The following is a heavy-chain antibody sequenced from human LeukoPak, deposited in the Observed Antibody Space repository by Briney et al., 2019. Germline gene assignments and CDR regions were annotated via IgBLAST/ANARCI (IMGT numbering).Heavy chain of an antibody. D-gene: IGHD3-22*01. Sequence: GGSLRLSCAASGFTFSSYSMNWVRQAPGKGLEWVSSISSTGSYIYYADSVKGRFTISRDNAKNSLYLQMNSLRAEDTAVYYCARAPHYYDSSGEYYYYYMDVWGKGTTVTVSS. CDR2: ISSTGSYI. J-gene: IGHJ6*03. CDR1: GFTFSSYS. V-gene: IGHV3-21*01. CDR3: ARAPHYYDSSGEYYYYYMDV.